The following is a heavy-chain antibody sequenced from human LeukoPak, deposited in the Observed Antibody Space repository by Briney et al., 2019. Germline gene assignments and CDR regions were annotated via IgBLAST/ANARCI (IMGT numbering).Heavy chain of an antibody. CDR3: ARYSFMTAVYYYGIDV. J-gene: IGHJ6*01. D-gene: IGHD4-11*01. CDR1: VFTFSSYS. V-gene: IGHV3-21*01. CDR2: ISSSSSYI. Sequence: GGSLRLSCAASVFTFSSYSMNWVRQAPGKGLEWVSSISSSSSYIYYADSVKGRFTISRDNAKNSLYLQMNSLRAEDRAVYYCARYSFMTAVYYYGIDVWGQGTTVTVSS.